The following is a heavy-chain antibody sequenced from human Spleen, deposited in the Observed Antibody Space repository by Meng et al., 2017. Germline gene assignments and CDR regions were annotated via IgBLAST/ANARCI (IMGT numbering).Heavy chain of an antibody. CDR1: VSSPTTSGVG. D-gene: IGHD5-24*01. Sequence: SCPTLAKPTQTLTLTCTFFVSSPTTSGVGVGWIPQPPGKPLEWLAVIYWDDDKGYSPSLKSRVPITKDTSKNQVILKMTNMDPVDTGTYYCAHRRHRNGNNYGFDYWGQGTQVTVSS. CDR3: AHRRHRNGNNYGFDY. CDR2: IYWDDDK. V-gene: IGHV2-5*02. J-gene: IGHJ4*03.